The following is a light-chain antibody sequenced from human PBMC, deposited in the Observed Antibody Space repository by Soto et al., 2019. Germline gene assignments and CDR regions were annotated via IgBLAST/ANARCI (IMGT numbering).Light chain of an antibody. CDR2: SAS. J-gene: IGKJ4*01. CDR3: QHRSNWPLT. Sequence: EIVMTQSPVTLSVSPGERATLSCRASQGVSSYLAWYQQKRGQAPRLLIYSASTRATGIPARFSGSGSGTEFILTISSLQSEDFAIYYCQHRSNWPLTFGGGTKVDIK. CDR1: QGVSSY. V-gene: IGKV3-15*01.